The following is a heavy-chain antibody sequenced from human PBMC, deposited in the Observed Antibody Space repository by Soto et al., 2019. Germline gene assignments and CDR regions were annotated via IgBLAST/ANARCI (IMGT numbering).Heavy chain of an antibody. J-gene: IGHJ4*02. CDR2: IYYSGST. V-gene: IGHV4-59*01. CDR1: GGSISSYY. D-gene: IGHD3-10*01. Sequence: TLSLTCTVSGGSISSYYWSWIRQPPGKGLEWIGYIYYSGSTNYNPSLKSRVTISVDTSKNQFSLKLSSMTAADTAVYYCARAPRGNYGYPSYFDYWGQGTLVTVSS. CDR3: ARAPRGNYGYPSYFDY.